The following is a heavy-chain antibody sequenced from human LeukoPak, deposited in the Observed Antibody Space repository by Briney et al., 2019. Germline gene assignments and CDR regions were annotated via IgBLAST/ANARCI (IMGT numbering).Heavy chain of an antibody. V-gene: IGHV1-69*05. J-gene: IGHJ4*02. CDR2: IIPIFGTA. D-gene: IGHD3-10*01. CDR1: GGTFSSYA. Sequence: ASVKVSCKASGGTFSSYAISWVRQAPGQGLEWMGGIIPIFGTANYAQKFQGRVTITTDESTSTAYMELSSLRSEDTAVYYCARGSYGSGSYADYWGQGTLVTVSS. CDR3: ARGSYGSGSYADY.